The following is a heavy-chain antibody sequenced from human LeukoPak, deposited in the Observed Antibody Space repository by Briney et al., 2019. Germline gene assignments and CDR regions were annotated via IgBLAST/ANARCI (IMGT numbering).Heavy chain of an antibody. V-gene: IGHV3-21*01. CDR2: ISSSSSYI. Sequence: GGSLRLSCAASGFTFSSYSMNWVRQAPGKGLEWVSSISSSSSYIYYADSVKGRFTISRDNAKNSLYLQMNSPRAEDTAVYYCARVAGYSYGYLDYWGQGTLVTVSS. J-gene: IGHJ4*02. D-gene: IGHD5-18*01. CDR1: GFTFSSYS. CDR3: ARVAGYSYGYLDY.